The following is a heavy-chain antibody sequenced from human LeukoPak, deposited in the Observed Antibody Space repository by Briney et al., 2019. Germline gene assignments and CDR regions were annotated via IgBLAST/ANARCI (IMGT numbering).Heavy chain of an antibody. CDR2: ISGSGGST. CDR3: AKTPFKFTLYYFDY. CDR1: GFTFSSYA. V-gene: IGHV3-23*01. D-gene: IGHD2/OR15-2a*01. J-gene: IGHJ4*02. Sequence: GGSLRLSCAVSGFTFSSYAMSWVRQAPGKGLAWVSGISGSGGSTHYADSVKGRFTISRDNSKNTLYLQMNSLRAEDAAVYYCAKTPFKFTLYYFDYWGQGTLVTVSS.